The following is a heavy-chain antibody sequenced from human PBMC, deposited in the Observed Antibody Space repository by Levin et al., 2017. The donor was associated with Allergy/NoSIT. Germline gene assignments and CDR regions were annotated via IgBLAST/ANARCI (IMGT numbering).Heavy chain of an antibody. CDR1: GGSISSGGYS. CDR2: IYLSGST. V-gene: IGHV4-30-2*01. D-gene: IGHD5-18*01. J-gene: IGHJ4*02. Sequence: SQTLSLTCAVSGGSISSGGYSWSWIRQPPGKGLEWIGNIYLSGSTYYNPSLKSRVTISVDRPKNQFSLNLSSVNAADTAVYYCARVAGYSYGYYFDYWGQGTLVTVSS. CDR3: ARVAGYSYGYYFDY.